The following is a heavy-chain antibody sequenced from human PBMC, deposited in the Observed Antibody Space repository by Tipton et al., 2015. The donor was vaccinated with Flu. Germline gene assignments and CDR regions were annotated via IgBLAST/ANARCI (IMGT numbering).Heavy chain of an antibody. CDR3: ARSGSKGSSPDY. J-gene: IGHJ4*02. V-gene: IGHV4-39*07. CDR2: IYSGGST. CDR1: GGSISSSSYY. Sequence: TLSLTCTVSGGSISSSSYYWGWIRQPPGKGLEWIGSIYSGGSTYYNPSLKSRVSISVDTSKSQFSLNLNFVTAADTAVYYCARSGSKGSSPDYWGQGTLVTVSS. D-gene: IGHD6-13*01.